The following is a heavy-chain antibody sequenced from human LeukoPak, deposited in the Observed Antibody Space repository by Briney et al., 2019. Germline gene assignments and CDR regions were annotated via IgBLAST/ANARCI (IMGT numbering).Heavy chain of an antibody. J-gene: IGHJ4*02. CDR3: ARTGGWYGYYFDY. D-gene: IGHD6-19*01. Sequence: SETLTLTCAVSGGSISNYYWSWIRRPPGKGLEWIGYIYYSGNTNYNPSLKSRVTISVDTSKNQFSLKLSSVTAADTAVYYCARTGGWYGYYFDYWGQGTLVTVSS. CDR2: IYYSGNT. V-gene: IGHV4-59*01. CDR1: GGSISNYY.